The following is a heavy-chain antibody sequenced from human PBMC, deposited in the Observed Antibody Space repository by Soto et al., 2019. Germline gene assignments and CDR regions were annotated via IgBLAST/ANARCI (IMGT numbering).Heavy chain of an antibody. Sequence: QITLQETGPPVVKPTQPLTLTCTFSVFSLSTSGVGVSWIRQPQGKALQWLALIHWNDEKRYSPFLKTRLTIAKDTSKNQVVLTMADMDPADTATFYCAHVRRDCTNVVCYTDYAFDIWGPGTLVTVSS. CDR2: IHWNDEK. D-gene: IGHD2-8*01. CDR3: AHVRRDCTNVVCYTDYAFDI. J-gene: IGHJ3*02. V-gene: IGHV2-5*01. CDR1: VFSLSTSGVG.